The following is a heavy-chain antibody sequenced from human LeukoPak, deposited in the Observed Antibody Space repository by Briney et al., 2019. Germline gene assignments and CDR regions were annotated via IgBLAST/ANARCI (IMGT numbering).Heavy chain of an antibody. J-gene: IGHJ4*02. Sequence: TETLSLTCAVSGYSISSGYYWGWIRQPPGKGLEWIGSIYHSGSTYYNPSLKSRVTISVDTSKNQFSLKLSSVTAADTAVYYCARDSSLHYFDYWGQGTLVTVSS. CDR2: IYHSGST. V-gene: IGHV4-38-2*02. D-gene: IGHD6-13*01. CDR3: ARDSSLHYFDY. CDR1: GYSISSGYY.